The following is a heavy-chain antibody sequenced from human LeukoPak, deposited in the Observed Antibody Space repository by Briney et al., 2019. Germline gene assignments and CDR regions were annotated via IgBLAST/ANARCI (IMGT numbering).Heavy chain of an antibody. CDR1: GFTFSSSA. Sequence: GGSLRLSCAASGFTFSSSAMSWVRQTPGKGLEWVSSISVRGIRTYYADSVKGRFTISRDNSKNTLYLQMNSLRGDDIGVYYCAKSFDFSNGHSPILTPFDSWGQGTLVSLSS. CDR2: ISVRGIRT. D-gene: IGHD3-3*01. J-gene: IGHJ4*02. CDR3: AKSFDFSNGHSPILTPFDS. V-gene: IGHV3-23*01.